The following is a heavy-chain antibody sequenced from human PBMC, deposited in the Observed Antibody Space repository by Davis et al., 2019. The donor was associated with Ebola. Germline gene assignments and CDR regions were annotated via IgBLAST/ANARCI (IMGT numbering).Heavy chain of an antibody. Sequence: GGSLRLSCAASGFTFSSYAMSWVRQAPGKGLEWVSAISGSGGSTYYADSVKGRFTISRDNSKNTLYLQMSSLRGDDTAVYYCASSWLQLGGDYWGQGTLVTVSS. V-gene: IGHV3-23*01. CDR1: GFTFSSYA. CDR3: ASSWLQLGGDY. J-gene: IGHJ4*02. D-gene: IGHD5-24*01. CDR2: ISGSGGST.